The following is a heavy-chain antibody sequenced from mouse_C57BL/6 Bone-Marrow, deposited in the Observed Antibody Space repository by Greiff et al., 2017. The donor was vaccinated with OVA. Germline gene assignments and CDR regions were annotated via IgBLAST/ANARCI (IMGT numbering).Heavy chain of an antibody. CDR2: IDPENGDT. Sequence: EVQLVESGAELVRPGASVKLSCTASGFNIKDDYMHWVKQRPEQGLEWIGWIDPENGDTEYASKFQGKATITADTSSNTAYLKLSSLTSEDTAVYYCTTRWTAYWGQGTLVTVSA. CDR3: TTRWTAY. CDR1: GFNIKDDY. J-gene: IGHJ3*01. V-gene: IGHV14-4*01.